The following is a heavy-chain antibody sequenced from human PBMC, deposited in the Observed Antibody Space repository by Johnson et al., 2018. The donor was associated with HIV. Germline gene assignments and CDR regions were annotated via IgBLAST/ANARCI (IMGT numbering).Heavy chain of an antibody. Sequence: VQLVESGGRLVQPGGSLRLSCAASGFSFSSYGMNWVRQAPGKGLEWLSGISGSCGSTYSADSVKGRFTISRDNSKDTMYLRMNSLRAEDTAVYYCTKGKIGGGSYSAPDAFDMWGQGTMVTVAS. CDR1: GFSFSSYG. J-gene: IGHJ3*02. CDR2: ISGSCGST. V-gene: IGHV3-23*04. D-gene: IGHD3-10*01. CDR3: TKGKIGGGSYSAPDAFDM.